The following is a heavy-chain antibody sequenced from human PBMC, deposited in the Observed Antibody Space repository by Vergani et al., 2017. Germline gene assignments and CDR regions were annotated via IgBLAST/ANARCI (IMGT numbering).Heavy chain of an antibody. CDR1: GFTLGDYA. D-gene: IGHD5-18*01. J-gene: IGHJ4*02. Sequence: EVHLVESGGGLVQPGRSLRLSCSGSGFTLGDYAMTWVRQAPGKGLEWVAFIWSKPYGGTTEYAASVKGRFTISRDDSKSIAYLQMSSLKAEDTAVYYCTRGPIQLEYYFDYWGQGTLVTVSS. V-gene: IGHV3-49*04. CDR3: TRGPIQLEYYFDY. CDR2: IWSKPYGGTT.